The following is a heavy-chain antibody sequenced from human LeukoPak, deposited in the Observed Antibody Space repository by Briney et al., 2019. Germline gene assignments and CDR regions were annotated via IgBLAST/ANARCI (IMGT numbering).Heavy chain of an antibody. J-gene: IGHJ4*02. CDR2: INHSGST. Sequence: PSETLSLTCAVYGGSFSGYYWSWIRQPPGKGLEWIGEINHSGSTNYNPSLKSRVTISVDTSKNQFSLKLSSVTAADTAVYYRARVHYFYYDPSYYFDYWGQGTLVTVSS. CDR1: GGSFSGYY. CDR3: ARVHYFYYDPSYYFDY. V-gene: IGHV4-34*01. D-gene: IGHD3-3*01.